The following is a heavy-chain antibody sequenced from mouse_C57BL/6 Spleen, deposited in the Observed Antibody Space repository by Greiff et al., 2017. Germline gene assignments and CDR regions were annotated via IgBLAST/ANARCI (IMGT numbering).Heavy chain of an antibody. D-gene: IGHD2-4*01. Sequence: LQQSGAELVRPGASVKMSCKASGYTFTSYNMHWVKQTPRQGLKWIGAIYPGNGDTSYNQKFKGKATLTVDKSSSTAYMQLSSLTSEDSAVYFCARWAIYYDYDGFAYWGQGTLVTVSA. J-gene: IGHJ3*01. V-gene: IGHV1-12*01. CDR2: IYPGNGDT. CDR3: ARWAIYYDYDGFAY. CDR1: GYTFTSYN.